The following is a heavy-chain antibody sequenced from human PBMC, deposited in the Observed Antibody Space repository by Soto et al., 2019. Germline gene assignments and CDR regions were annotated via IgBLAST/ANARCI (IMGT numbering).Heavy chain of an antibody. CDR1: GFTFSSYG. V-gene: IGHV3-33*01. CDR3: TRDTLIAVAAYDAFDI. D-gene: IGHD6-19*01. CDR2: IWYDGSNK. J-gene: IGHJ3*02. Sequence: QVQLVESGGGVVQRGGSLRLSCAASGFTFSSYGMHWVRQAPGKGLEWVAVIWYDGSNKYYADSVKGRYTISRDDSKNKVYMQMNSLGAEDTAVYYCTRDTLIAVAAYDAFDIWGQGTSVTVSS.